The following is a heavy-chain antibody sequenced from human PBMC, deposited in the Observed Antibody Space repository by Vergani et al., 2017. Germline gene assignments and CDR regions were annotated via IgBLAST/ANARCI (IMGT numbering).Heavy chain of an antibody. CDR2: IKITFDRGTT. CDR3: TTDPRYCGDGSCYWLRDHHYYGMDV. D-gene: IGHD2-21*01. CDR1: GFSFRNAW. Sequence: EVQLVESGGGIVKPGGSLRLSCVASGFSFRNAWMNWVRRTPGKGLEWVGRIKITFDRGTTDYAAAVKGRFTISREDSKNTLFLQMNGLKTEDIGVYYCTTDPRYCGDGSCYWLRDHHYYGMDVWGQGTTVTVSS. V-gene: IGHV3-15*07. J-gene: IGHJ6*02.